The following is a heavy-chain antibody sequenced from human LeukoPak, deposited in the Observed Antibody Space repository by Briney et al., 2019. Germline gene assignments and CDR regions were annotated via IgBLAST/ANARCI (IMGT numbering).Heavy chain of an antibody. V-gene: IGHV3-7*03. D-gene: IGHD3-10*01. J-gene: IGHJ3*01. CDR1: GFIFNTFW. CDR2: INQDGSDM. CDR3: ARDFPGIGRGTFDF. Sequence: GGSLRLSCAASGFIFNTFWMNWVRLTPGKGLEWVAKINQDGSDMYYVDSVKGRFFVSRGNARNLVYLQMNSLRVDDTAVYYCARDFPGIGRGTFDFWGQGTIIIVSS.